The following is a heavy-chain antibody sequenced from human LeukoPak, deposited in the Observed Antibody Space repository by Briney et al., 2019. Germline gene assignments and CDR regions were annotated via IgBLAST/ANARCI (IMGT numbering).Heavy chain of an antibody. D-gene: IGHD3-10*01. CDR3: VGGRYYGSGGRPGYFDH. J-gene: IGHJ4*02. CDR1: EFSNNNNY. V-gene: IGHV3-53*01. CDR2: IDNFGLI. Sequence: QPGGSLRLSCTAYEFSNNNNYMNWVRQAPGKGLEWLSVIDNFGLIYYRDSVKGRFTISRDISTDTLYLQMNTLSAEDTAVYYCVGGRYYGSGGRPGYFDHWGQGIPVTVSS.